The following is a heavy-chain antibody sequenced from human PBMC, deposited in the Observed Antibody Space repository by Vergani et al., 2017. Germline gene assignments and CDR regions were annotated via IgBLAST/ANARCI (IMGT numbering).Heavy chain of an antibody. Sequence: EVQLEESGGGLVLPDRSLGLSCVASGFTSAGYAMHWVRQAPGKGLEWVSGISWNSNSIGYADSVKGRFTISRDNAKNSLYLQMNSLRAEDTALYYCAKXLGTSSGGGWFDPWGQGTLVTVSS. D-gene: IGHD6-6*01. CDR3: AKXLGTSSGGGWFDP. J-gene: IGHJ5*02. CDR2: ISWNSNSI. CDR1: GFTSAGYA. V-gene: IGHV3-9*02.